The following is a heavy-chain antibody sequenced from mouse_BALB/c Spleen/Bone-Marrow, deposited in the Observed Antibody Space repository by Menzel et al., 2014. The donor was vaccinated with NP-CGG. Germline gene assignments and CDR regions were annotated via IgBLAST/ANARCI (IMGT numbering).Heavy chain of an antibody. Sequence: VQLQQSGPELVKPGASMKISCKASGYSFTGYTMNWVKQSHGKNLEWIGLINPYNGGTNYNQKFKDKATLTVDRSSSTAYMELLSLTSGDSAVYYCARLLLYYYAMDYWGQGTSVTVSS. D-gene: IGHD1-1*01. CDR3: ARLLLYYYAMDY. J-gene: IGHJ4*01. CDR2: INPYNGGT. V-gene: IGHV1-25*01. CDR1: GYSFTGYT.